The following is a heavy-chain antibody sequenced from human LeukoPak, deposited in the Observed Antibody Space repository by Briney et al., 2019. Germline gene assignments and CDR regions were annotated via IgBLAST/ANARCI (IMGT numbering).Heavy chain of an antibody. V-gene: IGHV1-8*01. Sequence: ASVKVSCKAFGYTFPSHDINWVRQAPGQGLEWMGWISPNSGDTGYALKFQGRVTMTSDSSISTAYMELSSLRSEDTAIYYCVRTPPNWGFDYWGQGTLVTVSS. J-gene: IGHJ4*02. CDR3: VRTPPNWGFDY. D-gene: IGHD7-27*01. CDR2: ISPNSGDT. CDR1: GYTFPSHD.